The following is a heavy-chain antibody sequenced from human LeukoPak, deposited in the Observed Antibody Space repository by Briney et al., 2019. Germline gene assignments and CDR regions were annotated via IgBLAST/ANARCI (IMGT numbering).Heavy chain of an antibody. D-gene: IGHD3-3*01. CDR2: IYYSGST. J-gene: IGHJ6*03. Sequence: PSETLSLTCTVSGGSISSSSYYWGWIRQPPGKGLEWIGSIYYSGSTYYNPSLKSRVTISVDTSKNQFSLKLSSVTAADTAVYYCARDPQLGDFWSGYDYYMDVWGKGTTVTVSS. V-gene: IGHV4-39*07. CDR1: GGSISSSSYY. CDR3: ARDPQLGDFWSGYDYYMDV.